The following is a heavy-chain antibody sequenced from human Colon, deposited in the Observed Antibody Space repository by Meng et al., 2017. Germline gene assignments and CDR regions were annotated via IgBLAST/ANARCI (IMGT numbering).Heavy chain of an antibody. D-gene: IGHD2-2*01. J-gene: IGHJ4*02. V-gene: IGHV4-30-4*01. CDR2: IHSSGNT. CDR1: NGSINSADYY. Sequence: QVQLQESGPGLVEPSQTLSLPCTISNGSINSADYYWNWIRQPPGKGPEWLGYIHSSGNTYYTPSLKSRLAMSLDTSKNQFSLRLTSVTAADTAVYYCARNPVIPDARTFDFWGQGALVTVSS. CDR3: ARNPVIPDARTFDF.